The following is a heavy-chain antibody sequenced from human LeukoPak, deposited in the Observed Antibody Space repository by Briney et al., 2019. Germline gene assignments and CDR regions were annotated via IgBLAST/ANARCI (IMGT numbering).Heavy chain of an antibody. V-gene: IGHV3-23*01. J-gene: IGHJ6*02. D-gene: IGHD3-10*01. CDR2: LSGSGDTT. CDR1: GFTFSSSA. Sequence: GGSLRLSCAASGFTFSSSAMGWVRRAPGKGLEWVSGLSGSGDTTHYADSVTGRLTISRDNSKNVVYLQINSLRPEDTAVYYCVKVLTYGSGTWTDIRYYYAMDVWGQGTTVTVSS. CDR3: VKVLTYGSGTWTDIRYYYAMDV.